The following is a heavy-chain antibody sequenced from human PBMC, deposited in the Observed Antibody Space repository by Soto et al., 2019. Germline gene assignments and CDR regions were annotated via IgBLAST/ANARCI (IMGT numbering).Heavy chain of an antibody. D-gene: IGHD3-10*02. CDR1: GGSIISSNFY. V-gene: IGHV4-39*01. J-gene: IGHJ5*02. CDR2: VEYGGST. CDR3: ARHVRGAVTMNWFDP. Sequence: QLQESGPGLVKPSETLSLTCTVSGGSIISSNFYWGWIRQPPGKGLEWIGSVEYGGSTYDNPSLNSRVTLSADTSKNQSSLKLTSVTAADTAIYYCARHVRGAVTMNWFDPWGHGTLVTVSS.